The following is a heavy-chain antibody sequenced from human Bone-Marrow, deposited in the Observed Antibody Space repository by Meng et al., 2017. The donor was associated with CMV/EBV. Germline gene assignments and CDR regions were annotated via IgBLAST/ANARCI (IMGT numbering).Heavy chain of an antibody. CDR2: INPSGGTT. CDR3: AREYSGSSYYYGMDV. J-gene: IGHJ6*02. CDR1: GYTFHSYY. Sequence: ASVKVSCKASGYTFHSYYIHWVRQAPGQGLEWMGIINPSGGTTSYAQKFEGRITMTRDTSTSTMYMELNGLRSEDTAVYYCAREYSGSSYYYGMDVWGQGTTVTVSS. V-gene: IGHV1-46*02. D-gene: IGHD1-26*01.